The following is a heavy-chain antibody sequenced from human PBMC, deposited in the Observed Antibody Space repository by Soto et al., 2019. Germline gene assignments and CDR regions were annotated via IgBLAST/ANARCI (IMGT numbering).Heavy chain of an antibody. CDR3: AKGPPRSRNNWFDP. V-gene: IGHV3-30-3*01. J-gene: IGHJ5*02. D-gene: IGHD6-13*01. CDR2: ISYDGSNI. Sequence: PGGSLRLSCAASEFIFNNHTMHWVRQAPGKGLEWVAVISYDGSNIYYADSVKGRFIISRDNSKNTLYLQMNSLRAEDTAVYYCAKGPPRSRNNWFDPWGQGTLVTVSS. CDR1: EFIFNNHT.